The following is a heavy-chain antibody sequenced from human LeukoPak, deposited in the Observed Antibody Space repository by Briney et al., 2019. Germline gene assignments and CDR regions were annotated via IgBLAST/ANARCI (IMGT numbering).Heavy chain of an antibody. CDR2: IYSGGSR. D-gene: IGHD3-22*01. J-gene: IGHJ4*02. V-gene: IGHV3-66*04. CDR1: GFTVSSNY. CDR3: AGLPAYYYDTSGFYFDY. Sequence: GGSLRLSCAASGFTVSSNYMSWVRQAAGKVLEWVSVIYSGGSRYYADSVKGSFTISRDNSKNTLYLQMNSLRAEDTAVYYCAGLPAYYYDTSGFYFDYWGQGTLVTVSS.